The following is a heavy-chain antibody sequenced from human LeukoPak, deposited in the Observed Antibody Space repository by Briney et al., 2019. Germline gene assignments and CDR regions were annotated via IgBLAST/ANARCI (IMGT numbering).Heavy chain of an antibody. CDR1: GFTFSSYS. D-gene: IGHD3-10*01. Sequence: GGSLRLSCAASGFTFSSYSMNWVRQAPGKGLEWISYISSGSSAIYYADSVKGRFTISRDNAKNSLYLQTNSQRAEDTAVYYCAAQSGSGSNYPDYWGQGTLVTVSS. J-gene: IGHJ4*02. V-gene: IGHV3-48*01. CDR3: AAQSGSGSNYPDY. CDR2: ISSGSSAI.